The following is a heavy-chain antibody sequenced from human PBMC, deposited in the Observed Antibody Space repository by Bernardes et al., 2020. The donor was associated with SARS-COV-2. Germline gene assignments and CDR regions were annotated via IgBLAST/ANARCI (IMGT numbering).Heavy chain of an antibody. CDR3: ARVTPSFDY. J-gene: IGHJ4*02. Sequence: GGSLRLSCAASGFTFSSYAMHWVRQAPGKGLEWVAVISYDGSNKYYADSVKGRFTISRDNSKNTLYLQMNSLRAEDTAVYYCARVTPSFDYWGQGTLVTVSS. CDR1: GFTFSSYA. D-gene: IGHD2-21*02. V-gene: IGHV3-30*01. CDR2: ISYDGSNK.